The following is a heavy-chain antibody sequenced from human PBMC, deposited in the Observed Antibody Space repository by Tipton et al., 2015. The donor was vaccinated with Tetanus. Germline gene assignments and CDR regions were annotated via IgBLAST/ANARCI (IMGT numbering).Heavy chain of an antibody. D-gene: IGHD2-8*01. CDR2: IYPGDSDT. Sequence: QLVQSGGEVKKPGESLEISCKGSGYIFNNYWIGWVRQKPGKGLEWMGIIYPGDSDTRYSPPFQGQVTISVDKSINTAYLQWSSLKASDTSMFYCARAHCTDGVCNFDFWGQGALVTVAS. CDR1: GYIFNNYW. CDR3: ARAHCTDGVCNFDF. V-gene: IGHV5-51*01. J-gene: IGHJ4*02.